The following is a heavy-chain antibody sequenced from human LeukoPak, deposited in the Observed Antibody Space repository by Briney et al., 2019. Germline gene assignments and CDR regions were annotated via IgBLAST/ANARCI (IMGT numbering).Heavy chain of an antibody. CDR2: ISSPSSPI. J-gene: IGHJ4*02. CDR3: TRGIRPNYLDGSYYYNDY. CDR1: GFTFSSYS. V-gene: IGHV3-48*02. D-gene: IGHD3-22*01. Sequence: GGSLRLFCAASGFTFSSYSMNWVRQAPGKGLEWVSYISSPSSPINYADSVKGRFTVSRDNAKNSLFLQMNSLRDEDTAVYYCTRGIRPNYLDGSYYYNDYWGQGTLVTVSS.